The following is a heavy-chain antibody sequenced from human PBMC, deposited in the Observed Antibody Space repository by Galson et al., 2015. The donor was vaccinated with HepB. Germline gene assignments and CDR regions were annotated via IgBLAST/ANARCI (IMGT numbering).Heavy chain of an antibody. Sequence: SLRLSCAASGFTFSRYSMHWVRQAPGKGLEYVSATSSNGAYPYYADSVKGRLTISRDNSKNTLYLQMSSLRAEDTAVYYCARERGAGWYEGNDYWGQGTRVVVTS. CDR1: GFTFSRYS. D-gene: IGHD6-19*01. CDR3: ARERGAGWYEGNDY. CDR2: TSSNGAYP. J-gene: IGHJ4*02. V-gene: IGHV3-64D*06.